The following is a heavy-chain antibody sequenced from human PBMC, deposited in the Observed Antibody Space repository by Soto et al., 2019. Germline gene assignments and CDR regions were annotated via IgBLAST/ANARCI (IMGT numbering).Heavy chain of an antibody. D-gene: IGHD3-9*01. Sequence: GGSLRLSCAASGFTFSSYWMHWVRQAPGKGLVWVSRINSDGSSTSYADSVKGRFTISRDNAKNTLYLQMNSLRAEDTAVYYCAREYYDILTGPIDYWGQGTLVTVSS. CDR1: GFTFSSYW. CDR3: AREYYDILTGPIDY. CDR2: INSDGSST. J-gene: IGHJ4*02. V-gene: IGHV3-74*01.